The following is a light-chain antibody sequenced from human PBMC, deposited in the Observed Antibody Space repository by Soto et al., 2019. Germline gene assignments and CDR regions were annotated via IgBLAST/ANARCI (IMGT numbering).Light chain of an antibody. V-gene: IGKV3-20*01. CDR1: QIVRSTY. J-gene: IGKJ1*01. CDR2: DAS. Sequence: VLTQSPGTLSLSPGESATLSCMASQIVRSTYLAWYQQKPGQAPRLLIYDASSRATDIPDRFSGSGSGTEFTLTISGLEPEDFAVYYCQHYGNSLWTFGQGTKVDIK. CDR3: QHYGNSLWT.